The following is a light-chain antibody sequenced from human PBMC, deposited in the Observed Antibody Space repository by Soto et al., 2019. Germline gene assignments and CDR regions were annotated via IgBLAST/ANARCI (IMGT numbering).Light chain of an antibody. CDR3: QQRSKWPPREFT. CDR2: DAS. CDR1: QSVSSY. J-gene: IGKJ3*01. Sequence: EIVLTQSPATLSLSPGERATLSCRASQSVSSYLAWYQQKPGQAPRLLIYDASNRATGIPARFSGSGSGTDFTLTISSLEPEDFAVYYCQQRSKWPPREFTFGPGTKVDIK. V-gene: IGKV3-11*01.